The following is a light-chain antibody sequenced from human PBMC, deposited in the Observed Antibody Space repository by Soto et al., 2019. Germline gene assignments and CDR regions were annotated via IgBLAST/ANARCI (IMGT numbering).Light chain of an antibody. J-gene: IGKJ3*01. V-gene: IGKV3-11*01. CDR3: QQHRNWPDFT. CDR1: QSVSSM. Sequence: EIVLTQSPATLSLSPGERATLSCRASQSVSSMLAWYQQKPGQAPRLLIYDASNRATGITARFSGSGSGTDFTLTNSSLEPEDFVVYYCQQHRNWPDFTFGPGTKVDI. CDR2: DAS.